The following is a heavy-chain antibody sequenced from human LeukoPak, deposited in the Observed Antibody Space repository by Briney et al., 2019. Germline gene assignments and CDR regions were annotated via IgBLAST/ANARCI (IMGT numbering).Heavy chain of an antibody. V-gene: IGHV3-72*01. J-gene: IGHJ3*02. CDR1: GFTFSDHY. CDR3: ARDRYAGAFDI. Sequence: PGGSLRLSCAASGFTFSDHYMDWVRQAPGKGLEWVGRTRNKANSYTTEYAASVKGRFTISRDDSKNSLYLQMNSLKTEDTAVYYCARDRYAGAFDIWGQGTMVTVSS. D-gene: IGHD5-12*01. CDR2: TRNKANSYTT.